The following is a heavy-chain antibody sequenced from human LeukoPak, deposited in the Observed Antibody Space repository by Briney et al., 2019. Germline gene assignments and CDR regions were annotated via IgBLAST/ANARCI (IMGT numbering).Heavy chain of an antibody. V-gene: IGHV1-24*01. CDR1: GSSLTELS. CDR3: AAGRPYSLLDY. CDR2: FDVIDAKT. J-gene: IGHJ4*02. D-gene: IGHD5-18*01. Sequence: ASMKVSCTVSGSSLTELSLYWVRQPPGKGLEWMGGFDVIDAKTFYAQNFQGRVTMTEDPSTDTAYMELSSLRSDDTAFYYCAAGRPYSLLDYWGQGTLLTVSS.